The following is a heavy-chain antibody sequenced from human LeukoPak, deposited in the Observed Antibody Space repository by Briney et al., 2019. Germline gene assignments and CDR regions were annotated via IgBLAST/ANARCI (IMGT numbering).Heavy chain of an antibody. Sequence: GGSLRLSCAASGFTFSSYAMSWVRQAPGKGLEWVSAISGSGGSTYYADSVKGRFTISRGNSKNTLYLQMNSLRAEDTAVYYCAKGNEYQPYYYYMDVWGKGTTVTVSS. J-gene: IGHJ6*03. V-gene: IGHV3-23*01. D-gene: IGHD2-2*01. CDR3: AKGNEYQPYYYYMDV. CDR2: ISGSGGST. CDR1: GFTFSSYA.